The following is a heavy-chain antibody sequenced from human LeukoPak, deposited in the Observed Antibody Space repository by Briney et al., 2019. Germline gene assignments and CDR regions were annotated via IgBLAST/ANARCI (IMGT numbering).Heavy chain of an antibody. V-gene: IGHV4-4*02. CDR1: GGSISSVNS. Sequence: SGTLSLTCAVSGGSISSVNSWSWVRQPPGKGLEWVGEMYLSGTDTYNPSLRGRVTISLDRSKNQLSLRLRSVTAADTAVYYCAGLVGRYSTGMYYYFDYWGPGTLVTVSS. J-gene: IGHJ4*02. CDR2: MYLSGTD. CDR3: AGLVGRYSTGMYYYFDY. D-gene: IGHD1-26*01.